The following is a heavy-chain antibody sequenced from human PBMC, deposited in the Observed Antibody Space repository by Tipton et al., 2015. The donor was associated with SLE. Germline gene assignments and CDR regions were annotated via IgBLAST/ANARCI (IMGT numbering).Heavy chain of an antibody. Sequence: SLRLSCAASGFTFSSYAMHWVRQAPGKGLEWVAVISYDGSNKYYADSVKGRFTISRDNSKNTLYLQMNSLRAEDTAVYYCARSIAVAGGHLDYWGQGTLVTVSS. CDR1: GFTFSSYA. J-gene: IGHJ4*02. CDR3: ARSIAVAGGHLDY. CDR2: ISYDGSNK. D-gene: IGHD6-19*01. V-gene: IGHV3-30-3*01.